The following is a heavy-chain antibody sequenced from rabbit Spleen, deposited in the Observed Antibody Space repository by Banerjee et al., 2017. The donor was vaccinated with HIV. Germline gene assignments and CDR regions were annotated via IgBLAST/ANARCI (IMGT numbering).Heavy chain of an antibody. CDR1: GFSFSSSYW. J-gene: IGHJ6*01. V-gene: IGHV1S45*01. D-gene: IGHD8-1*01. CDR2: IYAGSSYST. Sequence: QEQLEESGGELVKPEGSLTLTCTASGFSFSSSYWACWVRQAPGKGLEWIACIYAGSSYSTFYASWAKGRFTISKTSSTTVTLQMTSLTAADTATYFCARDSGSSFSSYGMDLWGPGTLVTVS. CDR3: ARDSGSSFSSYGMDL.